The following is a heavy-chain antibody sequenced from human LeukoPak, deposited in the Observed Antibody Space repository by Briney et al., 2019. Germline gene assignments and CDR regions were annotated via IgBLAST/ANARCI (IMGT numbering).Heavy chain of an antibody. CDR2: IYYSGST. CDR3: ARETTGITVAGYPRGYYYMDV. J-gene: IGHJ6*03. D-gene: IGHD6-19*01. V-gene: IGHV4-59*01. CDR1: GGSISSYY. Sequence: SETLSLTCTVSGGSISSYYWSWIRQPPGQGLEWIGYIYYSGSTNYNPSLKSRVTISVDTSKNQFSLKLSSVTAADTAVYYCARETTGITVAGYPRGYYYMDVWGKGTTVTVSS.